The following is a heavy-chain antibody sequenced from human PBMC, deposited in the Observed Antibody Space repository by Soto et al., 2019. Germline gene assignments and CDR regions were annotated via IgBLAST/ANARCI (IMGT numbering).Heavy chain of an antibody. D-gene: IGHD2-15*01. Sequence: GSLRLSCAASGFTFSKFAMTWARQAPGKGLEWVSAIDSTGAGTYYVDSVKGRFTVSRDNSKNTLFLQMNSLRAEDTAVYFCAKGDCSGGSCYFSAFDIWGQGTMVTVSS. J-gene: IGHJ3*02. V-gene: IGHV3-23*01. CDR3: AKGDCSGGSCYFSAFDI. CDR2: IDSTGAGT. CDR1: GFTFSKFA.